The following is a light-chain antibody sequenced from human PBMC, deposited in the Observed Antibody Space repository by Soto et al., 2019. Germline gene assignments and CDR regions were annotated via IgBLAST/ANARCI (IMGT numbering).Light chain of an antibody. CDR2: GAS. CDR3: QQYGSSPMT. J-gene: IGKJ1*01. V-gene: IGKV3-20*01. Sequence: EIVLTQSPGTLSLSPGERATLSCRASQSVSSSYLAWYQHKPGQAPRLLIYGASSRATGIPDRFSGSGSGTDFPLTISRLEPEDFAVYYCQQYGSSPMTFGQGTKVEI. CDR1: QSVSSSY.